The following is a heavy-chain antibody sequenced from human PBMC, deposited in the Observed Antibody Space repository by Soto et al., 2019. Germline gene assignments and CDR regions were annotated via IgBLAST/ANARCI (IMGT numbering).Heavy chain of an antibody. Sequence: SETLSLTCTVSGGSISSGNDYWGWIRQPPGKGLERVANIYYRGSTYYNTSLKSRVTISVDTSKNQLSLKLSSVTAADTAGNYCARLTYYDSSGYYWPQMDYWGQGTLVT. J-gene: IGHJ4*02. D-gene: IGHD3-22*01. CDR2: IYYRGST. V-gene: IGHV4-39*01. CDR1: GGSISSGNDY. CDR3: ARLTYYDSSGYYWPQMDY.